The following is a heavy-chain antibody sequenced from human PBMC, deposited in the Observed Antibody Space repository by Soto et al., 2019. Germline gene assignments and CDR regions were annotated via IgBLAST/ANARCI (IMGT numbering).Heavy chain of an antibody. D-gene: IGHD6-19*01. CDR2: ISYDGSNK. CDR1: GFTFSSYA. CDR3: ARIGPSSGWYPSDY. Sequence: QVQLVESGGGVVQPGRSLRLSCAASGFTFSSYAMHWVRQAPGKGLEWVAVISYDGSNKYYADSVKGRFTISRDNSKNTLYRQMNSLRAEDTAVYYCARIGPSSGWYPSDYWGQGTLVTVSS. J-gene: IGHJ4*02. V-gene: IGHV3-30-3*01.